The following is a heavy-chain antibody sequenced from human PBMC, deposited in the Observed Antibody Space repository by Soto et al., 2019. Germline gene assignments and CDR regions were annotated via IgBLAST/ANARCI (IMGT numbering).Heavy chain of an antibody. Sequence: PGGSLRLSCAASGFTFSSYEMNWVRQAPGKGREWVSDISSSGSTIYYADSVKGRFTISRDNAKNSLFLQMNSLRAEDTAVYYCARDHEVTMVRGVIDYNYYGTDVWGQGTAVTVSS. J-gene: IGHJ6*02. D-gene: IGHD3-10*01. CDR3: ARDHEVTMVRGVIDYNYYGTDV. CDR1: GFTFSSYE. CDR2: ISSSGSTI. V-gene: IGHV3-48*03.